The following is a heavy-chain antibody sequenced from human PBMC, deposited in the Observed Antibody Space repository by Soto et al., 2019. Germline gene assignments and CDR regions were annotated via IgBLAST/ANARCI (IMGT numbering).Heavy chain of an antibody. J-gene: IGHJ6*02. V-gene: IGHV3-30-3*01. Sequence: QVQLVESGGGVVHPERSLRLSCSASEFTFSSYAMHWVRQAPGKGLEWVAGISYDGGHKFYGDSVRGRFTISRDSSKTTVFRQMNSLRPEDTAAYYCARVKTDYSNPRGPLFFSGMDVWGQGTTVTVSS. CDR3: ARVKTDYSNPRGPLFFSGMDV. CDR1: EFTFSSYA. D-gene: IGHD4-4*01. CDR2: ISYDGGHK.